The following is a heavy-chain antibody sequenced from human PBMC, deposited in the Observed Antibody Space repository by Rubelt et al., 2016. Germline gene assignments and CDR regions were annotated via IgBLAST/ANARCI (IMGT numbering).Heavy chain of an antibody. CDR1: GFSLTTYGVG. CDR2: IYWDDDK. Sequence: QITLKESGPTLVKPTQTLTLTCAFSGFSLTTYGVGVGWIRQPPGEALEWLALIYWDDDKRYSPSLKSSLTLSKDTYKNQVVLTLTNMDPVDTATYYCAHRLSGYNSNWNGGYFDYWGQGTLVTVSS. CDR3: AHRLSGYNSNWNGGYFDY. D-gene: IGHD1-1*01. J-gene: IGHJ4*02. V-gene: IGHV2-5*02.